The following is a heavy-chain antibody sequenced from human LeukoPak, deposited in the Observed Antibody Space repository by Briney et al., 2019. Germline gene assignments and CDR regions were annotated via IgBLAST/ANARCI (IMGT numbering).Heavy chain of an antibody. CDR2: MSGSDGAT. CDR3: AKDSPILTS. D-gene: IGHD2-21*01. Sequence: PGGSLRLSCAASGFTFSIHGMSWVRQAPGKGLEWVSAMSGSDGATYYVDSVKGRFTISRDNSKNTLYLQMNSLRAEDTAVYHCAKDSPILTSWGQGTLVTVSS. V-gene: IGHV3-23*01. CDR1: GFTFSIHG. J-gene: IGHJ5*02.